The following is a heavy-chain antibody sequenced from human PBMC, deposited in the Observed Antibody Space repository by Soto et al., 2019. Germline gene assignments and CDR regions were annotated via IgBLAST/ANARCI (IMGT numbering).Heavy chain of an antibody. D-gene: IGHD2-8*01. CDR2: IIPMFGKP. CDR1: GGTFRSYA. Sequence: QVQLVQSGAEVREPGSSVTVSCEASGGTFRSYAINWVRQAPGQGLEWMGGIIPMFGKPNYAEKFLGRVTITADEATRTAYMEVSSPKSEDTAVYYCARSMETNYFYCLDVWGLGTTVTVSS. CDR3: ARSMETNYFYCLDV. J-gene: IGHJ6*02. V-gene: IGHV1-69*01.